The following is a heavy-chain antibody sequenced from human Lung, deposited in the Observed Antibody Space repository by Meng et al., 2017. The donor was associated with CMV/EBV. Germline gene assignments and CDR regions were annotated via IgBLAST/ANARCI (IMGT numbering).Heavy chain of an antibody. CDR3: ARGNWNIDY. CDR2: IITYNGDT. Sequence: ASVKVSCKPSGDTFTGYGINWVRQAPGQGLEWMAWIITYNGDTNYAQKFQGRATVTTDTSTGTVYMELRSLTSDETAVYFCARGNWNIDYWCQGTMVTVSS. CDR1: GDTFTGYG. J-gene: IGHJ4*02. V-gene: IGHV1-18*01. D-gene: IGHD1/OR15-1a*01.